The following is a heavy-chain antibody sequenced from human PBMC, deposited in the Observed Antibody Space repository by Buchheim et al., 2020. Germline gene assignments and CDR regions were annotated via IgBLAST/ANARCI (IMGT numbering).Heavy chain of an antibody. V-gene: IGHV3-23*01. CDR2: IGGHRGDT. J-gene: IGHJ4*02. CDR3: ARGSDYFDSGSSCKTFDN. Sequence: EVQLLESGGGLAEPGGSLRLSCAASGFTFRTSDMNWVRQAPGKGLEWVSSIGGHRGDTYYAESVKDRFTISRDNSKSTLFMQMNSLRDEDAAVYYCARGSDYFDSGSSCKTFDNWGQGTL. CDR1: GFTFRTSD. D-gene: IGHD3-10*01.